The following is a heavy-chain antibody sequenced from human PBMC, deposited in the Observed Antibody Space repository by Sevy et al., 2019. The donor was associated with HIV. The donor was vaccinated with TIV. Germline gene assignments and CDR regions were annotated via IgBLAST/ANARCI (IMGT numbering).Heavy chain of an antibody. V-gene: IGHV3-66*02. CDR3: ESLFLSYRSGWSYFDY. Sequence: GGSLRLSCAISGFTVNDKYIIWVRQAPGKGLEWVSVIFSSGSTYYADSAKGRFTISRDNSKNTVYLQMNSVSAEDTAVYYCESLFLSYRSGWSYFDYWGQGPLVTVSS. J-gene: IGHJ4*02. D-gene: IGHD6-19*01. CDR1: GFTVNDKY. CDR2: IFSSGST.